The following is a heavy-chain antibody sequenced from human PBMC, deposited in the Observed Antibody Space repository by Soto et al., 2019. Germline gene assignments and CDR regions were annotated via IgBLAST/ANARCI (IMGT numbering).Heavy chain of an antibody. Sequence: QVRLVQSGAEVKKTESSVKVSCEASGTTFSNFAIGWVRQAPGQGLEWMGGIILPFGTPNYAQKFQGRVTIYSDESMTTVYMELRGLRSGDTAVYYCVRGPDYEGYFDYWGQGTLVTVSS. D-gene: IGHD3-22*01. CDR3: VRGPDYEGYFDY. V-gene: IGHV1-69*05. CDR1: GTTFSNFA. CDR2: IILPFGTP. J-gene: IGHJ4*02.